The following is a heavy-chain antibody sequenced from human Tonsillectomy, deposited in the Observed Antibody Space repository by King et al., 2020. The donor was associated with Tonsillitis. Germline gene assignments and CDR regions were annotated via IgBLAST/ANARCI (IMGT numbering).Heavy chain of an antibody. D-gene: IGHD1-26*01. CDR1: GGSISSSDHY. J-gene: IGHJ4*02. CDR2: MYYSGTI. Sequence: LQLQESGPGVVKPSETLSLTCTVSGGSISSSDHYWAWIRQPPGKGLEWIGYMYYSGTIFYNPSLKSRFTISVGTSENRFSLKLSSVTAADTAVYFCARSVSGSFDYWGQGALVTVSS. CDR3: ARSVSGSFDY. V-gene: IGHV4-39*01.